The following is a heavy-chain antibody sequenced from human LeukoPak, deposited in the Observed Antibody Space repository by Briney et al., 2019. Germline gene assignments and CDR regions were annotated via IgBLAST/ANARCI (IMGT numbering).Heavy chain of an antibody. V-gene: IGHV1-3*01. D-gene: IGHD5-18*01. Sequence: ASVKVSCKASGYTFTSYAMHWVRQAPGQRREWMGWINAGNGNTKYSQKFQGRVTITRDTSASTAYMELSSLRSEDTAVYYCARVDTAMVNDAFDIWGQGTMVTVSS. CDR2: INAGNGNT. CDR3: ARVDTAMVNDAFDI. J-gene: IGHJ3*02. CDR1: GYTFTSYA.